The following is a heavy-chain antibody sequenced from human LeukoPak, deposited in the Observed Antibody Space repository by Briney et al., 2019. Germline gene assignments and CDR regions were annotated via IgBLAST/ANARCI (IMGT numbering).Heavy chain of an antibody. CDR2: IIPTFGTA. CDR3: ARDRCGGDCHFEGYFDY. D-gene: IGHD2-21*02. Sequence: GASVKVSCKASGGTFSSYAISWVRQAPGQGLEWMGGIIPTFGTANYAQKFQGRVTITTDESTSTAYMELSSLRSEDTAVYYCARDRCGGDCHFEGYFDYWGQGTLVTVSS. V-gene: IGHV1-69*05. J-gene: IGHJ4*02. CDR1: GGTFSSYA.